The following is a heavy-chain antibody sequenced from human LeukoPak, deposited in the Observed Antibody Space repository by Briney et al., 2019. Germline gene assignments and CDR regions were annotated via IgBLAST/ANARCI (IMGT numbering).Heavy chain of an antibody. CDR1: GYTFTGYY. V-gene: IGHV1-2*02. Sequence: ASVKVSCKASGYTFTGYYMHWVRQAPGQGLEWMGWINPNSGGTNYAQKFQGRVTMTRDTSISTAYMELSRLRSDDTAVYYCARGGLLWFGEHNWFDPWGQGTLVTVSS. CDR3: ARGGLLWFGEHNWFDP. CDR2: INPNSGGT. J-gene: IGHJ5*02. D-gene: IGHD3-10*01.